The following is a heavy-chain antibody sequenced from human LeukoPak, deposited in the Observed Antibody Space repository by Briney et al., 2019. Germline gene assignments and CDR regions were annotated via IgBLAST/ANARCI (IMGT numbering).Heavy chain of an antibody. V-gene: IGHV4-59*01. D-gene: IGHD4-17*01. CDR3: AGEVYGDYYYFDY. Sequence: SETLSLTCTVSGGSISSFYWSWIRQPPGQGLEWIGYIYYSGSTNYNHSLKSRVTISVDTSKNQFSLKLSSVTAADTAVYYCAGEVYGDYYYFDYWGQGTLVTVSS. CDR1: GGSISSFY. CDR2: IYYSGST. J-gene: IGHJ4*02.